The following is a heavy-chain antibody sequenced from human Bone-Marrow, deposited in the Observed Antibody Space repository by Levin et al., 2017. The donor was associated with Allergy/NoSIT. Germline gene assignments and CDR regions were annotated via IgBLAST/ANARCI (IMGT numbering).Heavy chain of an antibody. CDR1: GFIFSSYG. V-gene: IGHV3-33*01. D-gene: IGHD3-10*01. CDR3: ARDRIFGSGSHYNRPDLSYYYGMDV. J-gene: IGHJ6*02. Sequence: PGGSLRLSCAASGFIFSSYGMHWVRRAPGKGLEWVAVIYYDGNNKYYADSVKGRFTISRDNSKNTLFLQMKSLRAEDAAVYYCARDRIFGSGSHYNRPDLSYYYGMDVWGQGTTVTVS. CDR2: IYYDGNNK.